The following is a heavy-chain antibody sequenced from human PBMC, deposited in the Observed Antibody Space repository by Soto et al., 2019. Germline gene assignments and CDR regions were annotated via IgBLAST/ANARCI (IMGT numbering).Heavy chain of an antibody. J-gene: IGHJ4*02. CDR1: GGTFSRYT. V-gene: IGHV1-69*05. D-gene: IGHD3-22*01. CDR2: ITPMFGTP. CDR3: ARDGTLYDSSAYYYLY. Sequence: SVKVSCKASGGTFSRYTITWVRQAPGQGLEWMGGITPMFGTPNYAQKFQGRVTITTDESTSTAYMELSSLRSEDTAMYYCARDGTLYDSSAYYYLYWGQGTLVTVSS.